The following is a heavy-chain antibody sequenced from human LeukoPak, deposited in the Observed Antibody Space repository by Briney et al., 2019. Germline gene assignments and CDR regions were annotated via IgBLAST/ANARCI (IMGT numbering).Heavy chain of an antibody. CDR3: ARRGTGGRSFDI. Sequence: SETLSLTCTVSGGSVSSGSYYWAWIRQPPGKGLEWIGYISYSGSTNFNPSLKSRVTISVDTSKNQFSLNLSSVTAADTAVYYCARRGTGGRSFDIWGQGTMVTVSS. CDR2: ISYSGST. D-gene: IGHD2-8*02. J-gene: IGHJ3*02. V-gene: IGHV4-61*01. CDR1: GGSVSSGSYY.